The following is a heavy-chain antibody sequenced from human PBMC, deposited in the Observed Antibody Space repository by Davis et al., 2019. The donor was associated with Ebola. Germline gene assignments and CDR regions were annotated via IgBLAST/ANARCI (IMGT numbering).Heavy chain of an antibody. D-gene: IGHD3-22*01. CDR1: EFTFSAYD. CDR2: ISYDGSNK. CDR3: ARAAIEYYYDSSGYYSKEYFDY. V-gene: IGHV3-30*12. Sequence: PGGSLRLSCAGSEFTFSAYDFHWVRQAPGKGLEWVAVISYDGSNKYYADSVKGRFTISRDNAKNTLYLQMNSLRAEDTAVYYCARAAIEYYYDSSGYYSKEYFDYWGQGTLVTVSS. J-gene: IGHJ4*02.